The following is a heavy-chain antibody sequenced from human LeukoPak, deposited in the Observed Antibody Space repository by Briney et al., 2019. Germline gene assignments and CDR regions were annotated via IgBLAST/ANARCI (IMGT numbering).Heavy chain of an antibody. Sequence: GRSLRLSCTASGFTFGDYAMSWFRQAPGKGLEWVGFIRSKAYGGTTEYAASVKGRFTISRDDSKSIAYLQMNSLKTEDTAVYYCTREDDLWWFEELYYWGQGTLVTVSS. V-gene: IGHV3-49*03. CDR2: IRSKAYGGTT. CDR3: TREDDLWWFEELYY. D-gene: IGHD3-10*01. J-gene: IGHJ4*02. CDR1: GFTFGDYA.